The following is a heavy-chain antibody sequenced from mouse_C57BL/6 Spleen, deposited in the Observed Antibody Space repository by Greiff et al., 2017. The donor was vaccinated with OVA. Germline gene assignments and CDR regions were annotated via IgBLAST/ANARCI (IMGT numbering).Heavy chain of an antibody. CDR2: IDPSDSYT. CDR1: GSTFTSYW. J-gene: IGHJ1*03. D-gene: IGHD2-13*01. V-gene: IGHV1-50*01. CDR3: ARRTMMTDFDG. Sequence: QVQLQQPGAELVKPGASVKLSCKASGSTFTSYWMQWVKQRPGQGLEWIGEIDPSDSYTNYNQKFKGKATVTVDTSSSTAYMQLSSLTSEDSAVYYCARRTMMTDFDGWGTGTTVTVSS.